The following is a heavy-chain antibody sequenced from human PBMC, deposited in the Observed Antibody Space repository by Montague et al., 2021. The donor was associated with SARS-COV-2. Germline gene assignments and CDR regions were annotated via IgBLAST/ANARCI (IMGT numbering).Heavy chain of an antibody. CDR1: GFTFSSYA. D-gene: IGHD3-3*01. Sequence: SLRLSCAASGFTFSSYAMNWVRQAPGKGLEWVSYISSSGSTIYYADSVKGRFTISRDNAKNSLYLQMNSLRAEDTAVYYCARGGTYYDFWSGYRNYYYGMDVWGQGTTATVSS. CDR3: ARGGTYYDFWSGYRNYYYGMDV. J-gene: IGHJ6*02. CDR2: ISSSGSTI. V-gene: IGHV3-48*03.